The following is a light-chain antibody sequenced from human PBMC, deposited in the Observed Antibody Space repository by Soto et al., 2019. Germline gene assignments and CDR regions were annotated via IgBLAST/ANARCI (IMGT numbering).Light chain of an antibody. CDR3: QQRTYWPPLT. Sequence: EVVLTQSPDTLYLSPGERATLSCRTSHSVDIYLAWYQQKPGQAPRLLIYDSYNRVTGIPTRFSGSGSGTDFTLTISSLEPEDSAVYYCQQRTYWPPLTFGGGTKVEIK. V-gene: IGKV3-11*01. J-gene: IGKJ4*01. CDR2: DSY. CDR1: HSVDIY.